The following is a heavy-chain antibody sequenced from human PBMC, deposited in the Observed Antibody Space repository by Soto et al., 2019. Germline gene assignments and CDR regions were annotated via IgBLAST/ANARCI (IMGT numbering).Heavy chain of an antibody. J-gene: IGHJ4*02. CDR3: AKREGHTYGLFH. CDR2: IKTDGSST. Sequence: EVQLVESGGGLVQPGGSLRLSCAASGFSFSSYWMHWVRQAPGKGRVWVSRIKTDGSSTDYADSVKGRFTISRDNAKNTLYLQMNSLRAEDTAVYYCAKREGHTYGLFHWGQGTLVTVSS. D-gene: IGHD5-18*01. V-gene: IGHV3-74*01. CDR1: GFSFSSYW.